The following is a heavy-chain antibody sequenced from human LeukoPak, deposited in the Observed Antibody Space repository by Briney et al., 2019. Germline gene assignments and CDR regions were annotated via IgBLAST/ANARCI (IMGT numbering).Heavy chain of an antibody. D-gene: IGHD3-22*01. Sequence: GGTLRLSCAASGFTFSSYGMSWVRQAPGKGLEWVSAISGSGGSTYYADSVKGRFTISRDNAKNSLYLQMNSLRAEDTALYYCAKDFYYDSSGFDYWGQGTLVTVSS. V-gene: IGHV3-23*01. CDR1: GFTFSSYG. CDR3: AKDFYYDSSGFDY. J-gene: IGHJ4*02. CDR2: ISGSGGST.